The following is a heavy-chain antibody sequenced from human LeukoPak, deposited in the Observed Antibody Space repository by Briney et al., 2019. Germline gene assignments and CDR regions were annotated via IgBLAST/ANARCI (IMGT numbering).Heavy chain of an antibody. D-gene: IGHD2-21*01. CDR2: FDPDHNEI. CDR1: GYSFPDYY. CDR3: ATTIW. J-gene: IGHJ4*02. V-gene: IGHV1-69-2*01. Sequence: ATVKISRKPFGYSFPDYYIYWVQPAPPKGLAWLGRFDPDHNEIIYAEKDQGRITLTADTSIDTAYMELSSLRSEDTAVYYCATTIWWGQGTLVTVSS.